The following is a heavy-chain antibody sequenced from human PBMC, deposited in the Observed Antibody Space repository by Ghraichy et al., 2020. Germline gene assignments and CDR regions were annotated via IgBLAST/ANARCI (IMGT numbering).Heavy chain of an antibody. V-gene: IGHV4-59*02. CDR2: IYHTGTT. CDR3: ARGLRRSSSQGTTFDS. D-gene: IGHD6-6*01. J-gene: IGHJ4*02. CDR1: GHSVRSYY. Sequence: SLTCSVSGHSVRSYYWSWIRQPPGGGLEWIAFIYHTGTTNCNPSLKSRVSISLDTCKNQVSLNLTSVTAADTAVYYCARGLRRSSSQGTTFDSWGQGTLATVSA.